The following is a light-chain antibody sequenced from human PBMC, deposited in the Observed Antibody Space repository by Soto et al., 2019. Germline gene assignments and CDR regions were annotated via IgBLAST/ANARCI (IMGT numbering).Light chain of an antibody. CDR2: DAS. V-gene: IGKV3-11*01. CDR1: QSISIY. CDR3: QQYHNWPLT. J-gene: IGKJ4*01. Sequence: EIVLTQSPATLSLSPGERATLSCRASQSISIYLAWYQQKPGQAPRLLIYDASNRATGIPARFSGSGSGTDFTLTISSLEPEDFAVYYCQQYHNWPLTFGGGTKVDIK.